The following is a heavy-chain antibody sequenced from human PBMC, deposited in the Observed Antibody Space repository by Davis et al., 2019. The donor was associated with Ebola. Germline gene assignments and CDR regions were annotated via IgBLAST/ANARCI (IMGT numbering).Heavy chain of an antibody. J-gene: IGHJ6*02. CDR3: ARLRRSATDYGMDV. V-gene: IGHV3-7*01. Sequence: PGGSLRLSCAASGFTFSSYWMSWVRQAPGKGLEWVANIKQDGSEKYYVDSVKGRFTISRDNSKNTLYLQMNSLRAEDTAVYYCARLRRSATDYGMDVWGQGTTVTVSS. CDR2: IKQDGSEK. D-gene: IGHD5-12*01. CDR1: GFTFSSYW.